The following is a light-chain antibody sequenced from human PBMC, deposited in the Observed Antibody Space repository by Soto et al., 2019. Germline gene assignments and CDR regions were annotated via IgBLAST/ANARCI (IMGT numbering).Light chain of an antibody. CDR2: AAS. CDR1: QSISSY. V-gene: IGKV1-39*01. Sequence: DIQMTQSPSSLSASVGGRVIITCRASQSISSYLNWYQQKPGKAPKLLIYAASSLQSGVTSRFSGSGSGTDFTLTISSLQPEDFATYYCQQSYSIPWTFGQGTQVEIK. CDR3: QQSYSIPWT. J-gene: IGKJ1*01.